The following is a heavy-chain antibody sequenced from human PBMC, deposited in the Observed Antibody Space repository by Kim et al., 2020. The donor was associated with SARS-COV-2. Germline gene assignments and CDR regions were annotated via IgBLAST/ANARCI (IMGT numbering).Heavy chain of an antibody. Sequence: GGSLRLSCAASGFSFSTYAMHWVRQAPGKGLEWVSGISANTGRTYYADSARGRFTISRDNSENTLYLQMNSLRAEDTAVYYCAKGFSSGRFGTKFHFD. J-gene: IGHJ4*01. D-gene: IGHD6-19*01. CDR3: AKGFSSGRFGTKFHFD. CDR2: ISANTGRT. V-gene: IGHV3-23*01. CDR1: GFSFSTYA.